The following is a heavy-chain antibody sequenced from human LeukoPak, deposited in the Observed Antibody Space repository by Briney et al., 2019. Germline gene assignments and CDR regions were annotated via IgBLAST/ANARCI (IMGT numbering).Heavy chain of an antibody. V-gene: IGHV3-15*01. CDR3: ARERRPSQGDAFDI. Sequence: GGSLRLSCAASGFTFRNVWMSWVRQAPGKGLEWVGRIKSKTDGGTTDYPAPVKGRFTISRDDSKNTLYLQMNSLRAEDTAVYYCARERRPSQGDAFDIWGQGTMVTVSS. CDR2: IKSKTDGGTT. J-gene: IGHJ3*02. CDR1: GFTFRNVW. D-gene: IGHD6-6*01.